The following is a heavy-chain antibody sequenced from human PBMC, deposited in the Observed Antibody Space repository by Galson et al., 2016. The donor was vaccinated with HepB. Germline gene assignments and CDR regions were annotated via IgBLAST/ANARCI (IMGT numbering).Heavy chain of an antibody. Sequence: LRLSCAASGFSFSTCAMTWVRQAPGKGLEWVAAISCSGAATYYADSVQGRFSISRDNAKNTLDLQMNSLRVEDTAVYFCAKDLKDVTYYLDYWGQGTLVTVTA. D-gene: IGHD5-24*01. V-gene: IGHV3-23*01. CDR2: ISCSGAAT. CDR3: AKDLKDVTYYLDY. CDR1: GFSFSTCA. J-gene: IGHJ4*02.